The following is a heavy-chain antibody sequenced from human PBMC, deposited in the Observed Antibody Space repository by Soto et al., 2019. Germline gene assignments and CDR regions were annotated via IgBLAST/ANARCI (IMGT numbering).Heavy chain of an antibody. D-gene: IGHD3-10*01. CDR2: ISAYNGNT. CDR1: GYTFTSYG. V-gene: IGHV1-18*01. J-gene: IGHJ4*02. CDR3: ARITMVRGVIITWDY. Sequence: ASVKVSCKASGYTFTSYGISWVRQAPGQGLEWMGWISAYNGNTNYAQKLQGRVTMTTDTSTSTAYMELRSLRSDDTAVYYCARITMVRGVIITWDYWGQGTLVTSPQ.